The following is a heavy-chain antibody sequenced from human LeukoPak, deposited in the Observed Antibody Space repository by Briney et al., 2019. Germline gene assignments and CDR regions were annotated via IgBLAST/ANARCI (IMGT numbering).Heavy chain of an antibody. CDR2: IYYSGST. D-gene: IGHD3-22*01. J-gene: IGHJ4*02. CDR1: GGSVSSGSYY. Sequence: SETLSLTCTVSGGSVSSGSYYWSWIRQPPGTGLEWIGYIYYSGSTNYNPSLKSRVTISVDTSKNQFSLKLSSVTAADTAVYYCARVGEGYYDSSDYWGQGTLVTVSS. V-gene: IGHV4-61*01. CDR3: ARVGEGYYDSSDY.